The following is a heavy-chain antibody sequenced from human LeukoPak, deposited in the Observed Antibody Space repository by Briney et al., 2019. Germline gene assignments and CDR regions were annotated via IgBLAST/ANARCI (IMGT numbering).Heavy chain of an antibody. J-gene: IGHJ6*03. CDR2: ISWNSGSI. CDR1: GFTFDDYA. Sequence: GRSLRLSCAASGFTFDDYAMHWVRQAPGKGLEWVSGISWNSGSIGYADSVKGRFAISRDNAKNSLYLQMNSLRAEDTALYYCARYSSGWYGNYYYYYYMDVWGKGTSVTVSS. CDR3: ARYSSGWYGNYYYYYYMDV. D-gene: IGHD6-19*01. V-gene: IGHV3-9*01.